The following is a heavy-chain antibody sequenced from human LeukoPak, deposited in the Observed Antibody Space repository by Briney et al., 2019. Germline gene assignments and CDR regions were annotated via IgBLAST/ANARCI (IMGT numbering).Heavy chain of an antibody. CDR1: GGTLSSYA. Sequence: GSSVKVSCKASGGTLSSYAISWVRQAPGQGLEWMGRIIPILGIANYAQKFQGRVTITADKSTSTAYMELGSLRSEDTAVYYCARDRRFGELFFDYWGQGTLVAVSS. V-gene: IGHV1-69*04. J-gene: IGHJ4*02. CDR3: ARDRRFGELFFDY. D-gene: IGHD3-10*01. CDR2: IIPILGIA.